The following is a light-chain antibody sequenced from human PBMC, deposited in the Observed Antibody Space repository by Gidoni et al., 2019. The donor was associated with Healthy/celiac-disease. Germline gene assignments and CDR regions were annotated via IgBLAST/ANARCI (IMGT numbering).Light chain of an antibody. V-gene: IGKV3-20*01. CDR2: GAS. CDR1: QSVSRSA. Sequence: EIVLTQSPGTLSLSPGERATLSCRASQSVSRSALAWYQQTPGLAPSLLIYGASSRATGIPDRFIGSGSGTDFTLTIIRLEPEAFAVYYCQQYGSSPGYTFGQGTKLEIK. J-gene: IGKJ2*01. CDR3: QQYGSSPGYT.